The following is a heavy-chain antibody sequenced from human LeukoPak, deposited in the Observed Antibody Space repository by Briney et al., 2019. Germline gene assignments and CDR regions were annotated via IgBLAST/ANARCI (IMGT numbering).Heavy chain of an antibody. J-gene: IGHJ3*02. D-gene: IGHD3-22*01. Sequence: PGGSLRLSCAASGFTFSDYYMSWIRQAPGKGLEWVSYISSSGNSIYYADSVKGRFTISRDNSKNTLYLQMNSLRAEDTAVYYCARGYDTSGSNAFDIWGQGTMVTVSS. CDR1: GFTFSDYY. CDR3: ARGYDTSGSNAFDI. CDR2: ISSSGNSI. V-gene: IGHV3-11*01.